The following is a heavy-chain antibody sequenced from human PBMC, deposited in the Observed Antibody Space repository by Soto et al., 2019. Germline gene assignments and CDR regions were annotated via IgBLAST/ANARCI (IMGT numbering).Heavy chain of an antibody. CDR1: GGSISSGGYY. CDR3: ARLIGDSWLDS. Sequence: TLSLTCTVSGGSISSGGYYWSWIRQHPGKGLEWIGYIYYSGSTYYNPSLKSRVTISVDTSKNQFSLKLNSVTPDDTAVYYCARLIGDSWLDSWGQGTLVTVSS. J-gene: IGHJ5*01. V-gene: IGHV4-31*03. D-gene: IGHD2-8*01. CDR2: IYYSGST.